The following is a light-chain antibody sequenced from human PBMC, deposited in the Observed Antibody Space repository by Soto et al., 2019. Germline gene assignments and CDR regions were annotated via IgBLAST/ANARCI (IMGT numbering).Light chain of an antibody. CDR3: QQYGSAPST. CDR2: GAS. CDR1: QSVGSNY. V-gene: IGKV3-20*01. Sequence: EIVLTQSPGTLSLSPGDRATLSCRASQSVGSNYLAWYQQKPGQAPRLLIYGASNRATGIPDTFSGRGSGTDFTLTISRLEPEDFAVYYCQQYGSAPSTFGGGTKVEIK. J-gene: IGKJ4*01.